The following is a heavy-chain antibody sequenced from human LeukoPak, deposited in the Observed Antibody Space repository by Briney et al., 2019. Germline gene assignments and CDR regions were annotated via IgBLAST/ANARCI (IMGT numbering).Heavy chain of an antibody. V-gene: IGHV4-59*01. CDR2: IFYSGNT. J-gene: IGHJ5*02. CDR3: ARAARPGCSSTGCYSWFDP. D-gene: IGHD2-2*01. Sequence: SETLSLTCTVSGGSMSNYYWTWIRQPPGKGLEWIGYIFYSGNTNYNPSLKSRVTISIDTSKNQFSLRLNSVTAADTALYYCARAARPGCSSTGCYSWFDPWGQGTLVTVSS. CDR1: GGSMSNYY.